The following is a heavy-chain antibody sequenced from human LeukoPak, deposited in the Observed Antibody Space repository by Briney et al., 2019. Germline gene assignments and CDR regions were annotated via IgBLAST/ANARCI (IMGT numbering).Heavy chain of an antibody. CDR1: GFSFSGYG. J-gene: IGHJ4*02. V-gene: IGHV3-30*02. CDR2: IRYDGSNE. D-gene: IGHD3-22*01. Sequence: SGGSLRLSCAASGFSFSGYGMHWVRQAPGKGLEWVAFIRYDGSNEYYADSVKGRFTISRDNAKNSLYLQMNSLRAEDTAVYYCARDRALEWLLLSPFDYWGQGTLVTVSS. CDR3: ARDRALEWLLLSPFDY.